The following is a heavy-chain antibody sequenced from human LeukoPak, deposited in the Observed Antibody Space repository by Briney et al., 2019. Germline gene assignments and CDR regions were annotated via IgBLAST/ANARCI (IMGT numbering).Heavy chain of an antibody. Sequence: ASVKVSCKASGYTFTGYYMHWVRQAPGPGLEWMGWINPNSGGTNYAQKFQGRVTMTRDTSISTAYMELSRLTSDDTAVFYCARGPQYSSDWYFHRVVDYWGQGTLVTVSS. V-gene: IGHV1-2*02. CDR2: INPNSGGT. CDR1: GYTFTGYY. J-gene: IGHJ4*02. CDR3: ARGPQYSSDWYFHRVVDY. D-gene: IGHD6-19*01.